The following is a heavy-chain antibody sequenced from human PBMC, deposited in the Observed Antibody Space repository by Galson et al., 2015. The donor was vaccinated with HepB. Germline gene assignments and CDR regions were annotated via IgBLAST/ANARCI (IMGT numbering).Heavy chain of an antibody. CDR1: GFTFSSYA. V-gene: IGHV3-23*01. D-gene: IGHD1-26*01. CDR2: ISGSGGST. J-gene: IGHJ3*02. Sequence: SLRLSCAASGFTFSSYAMSWVRQAPGKGLEWDSAISGSGGSTYYADSVKGRFTISRDNSKNTLYLQMNSLRAEDTAVYYCAKDQGGSYEGHDAFDIWGQGTMVTVSS. CDR3: AKDQGGSYEGHDAFDI.